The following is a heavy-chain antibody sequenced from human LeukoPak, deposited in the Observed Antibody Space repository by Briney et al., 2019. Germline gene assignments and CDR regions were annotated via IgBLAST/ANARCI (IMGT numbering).Heavy chain of an antibody. CDR1: GFIFNSYA. J-gene: IGHJ6*02. V-gene: IGHV3-30*18. CDR2: ISYDGSNK. CDR3: AKDRDYYGSGGVDV. Sequence: GGSLRLSCAASGFIFNSYAMHWVRQAPGKGREWVAVISYDGSNKYYGDSVKGRFTISRDTSKNTLSLQMNSLRAEDTDVYYCAKDRDYYGSGGVDVWGQGTTVTVTS. D-gene: IGHD3-10*01.